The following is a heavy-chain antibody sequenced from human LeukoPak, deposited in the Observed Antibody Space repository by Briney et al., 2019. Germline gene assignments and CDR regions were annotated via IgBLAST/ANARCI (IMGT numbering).Heavy chain of an antibody. J-gene: IGHJ4*02. CDR2: IYTSGST. CDR1: GGSISSYY. D-gene: IGHD3-22*01. V-gene: IGHV4-4*07. Sequence: KPSETLSRTCTVSGGSISSYYWSWIRQPAGKGLEGIGRIYTSGSTNYNPSLKSRVTISVDKSKNQFSLKLSSVTAADTAVYYCARWEYYDSSGYYYPTDWGQGTLVTVSS. CDR3: ARWEYYDSSGYYYPTD.